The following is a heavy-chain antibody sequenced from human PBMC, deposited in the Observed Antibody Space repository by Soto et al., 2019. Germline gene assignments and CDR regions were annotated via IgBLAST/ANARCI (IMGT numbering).Heavy chain of an antibody. Sequence: QVQLVQSGAEVKKPGSSVKVSCKASGGTFSSYTISWVRQAPGQGLEWMGRIIPILGIANYAQKFQGRVTIPADKASNTGNMELSSLRSEDTAEYYCARGYCSGGSCYEGDYYYYMDVWGKGTTVTVSS. CDR1: GGTFSSYT. J-gene: IGHJ6*03. V-gene: IGHV1-69*02. CDR2: IIPILGIA. CDR3: ARGYCSGGSCYEGDYYYYMDV. D-gene: IGHD2-15*01.